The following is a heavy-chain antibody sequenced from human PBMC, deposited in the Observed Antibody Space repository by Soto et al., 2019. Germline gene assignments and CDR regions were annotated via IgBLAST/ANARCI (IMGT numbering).Heavy chain of an antibody. CDR2: IKQDGSEK. J-gene: IGHJ6*02. CDR1: GFTFSSYW. D-gene: IGHD3-22*01. CDR3: ARGPKIGATIRDVYYYYGMDV. V-gene: IGHV3-7*01. Sequence: EVQLVESGGGLVQPGGSLRLSCAASGFTFSSYWMNWVRQAPGKGLEWVANIKQDGSEKYYVDSVKGRFTISRDNASNSLYLQMNSLRAEDTAVYYCARGPKIGATIRDVYYYYGMDVWGQGTTVSVSS.